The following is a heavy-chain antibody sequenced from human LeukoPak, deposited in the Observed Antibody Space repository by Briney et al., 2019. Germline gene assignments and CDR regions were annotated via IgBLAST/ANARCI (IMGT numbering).Heavy chain of an antibody. CDR2: ISGSGGST. J-gene: IGHJ4*02. V-gene: IGHV3-23*01. Sequence: GGSLRLSCAASGFTFSSYAMSWVRQAPGKGLEWVSAISGSGGSTYYADSVKGRFTISRDNSKNTLYLQMNSLRAEDTAVYYCAKDAILSSVSGYSSGRYDYWGQGTLVTVSS. CDR1: GFTFSSYA. D-gene: IGHD6-19*01. CDR3: AKDAILSSVSGYSSGRYDY.